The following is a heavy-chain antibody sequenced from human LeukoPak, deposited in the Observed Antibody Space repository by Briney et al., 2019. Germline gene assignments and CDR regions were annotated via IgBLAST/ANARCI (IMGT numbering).Heavy chain of an antibody. V-gene: IGHV4-39*07. CDR1: GGSISSSSYY. Sequence: SETLSLTCTVSGGSISSSSYYWGWIRQPPGKGLEWIGSIYYSGSTYYSPSLKSRVTISVDTSKNQFSLKLTSVTAADTAVYYCARAGLWDYSDTSGYHNGAFDIWGQGTMVTVSS. D-gene: IGHD3-22*01. J-gene: IGHJ3*02. CDR3: ARAGLWDYSDTSGYHNGAFDI. CDR2: IYYSGST.